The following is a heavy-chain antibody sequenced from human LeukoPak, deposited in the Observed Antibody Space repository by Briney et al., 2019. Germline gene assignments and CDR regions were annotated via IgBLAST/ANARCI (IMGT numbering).Heavy chain of an antibody. Sequence: GGSLRLSCAASGFTFTNAWMNWVRQAPGKGLEWVGRIKSKADGETMDYAAPVKGRFTFSRDDSKNMLYLQMNSLKSEDTAVYYCSTLTSRGLSDSWGQGTLVTVSS. V-gene: IGHV3-15*07. CDR2: IKSKADGETM. CDR1: GFTFTNAW. D-gene: IGHD1-20*01. CDR3: STLTSRGLSDS. J-gene: IGHJ4*02.